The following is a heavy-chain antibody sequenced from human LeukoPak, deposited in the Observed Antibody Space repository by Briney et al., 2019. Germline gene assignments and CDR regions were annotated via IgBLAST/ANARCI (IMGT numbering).Heavy chain of an antibody. CDR2: IWYDGSNK. CDR1: GFSFVSDS. Sequence: QPGRSLRLSCAASGFSFVSDSSPGFRQAPGEGLEWVAVIWYDGSNKYYGDSVKGRFTISRDNSKNTLYLQMNSLRAEDTAVYYCARLRGYYFDYWGQGTLVTVSS. J-gene: IGHJ4*02. CDR3: ARLRGYYFDY. V-gene: IGHV3-33*01.